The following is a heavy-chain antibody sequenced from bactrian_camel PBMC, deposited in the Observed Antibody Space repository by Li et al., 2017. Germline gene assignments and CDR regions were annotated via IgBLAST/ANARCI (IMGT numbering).Heavy chain of an antibody. Sequence: HVQLVESGGESVQAGGSLRLSCVASRLYTYSRYCVGWFRQAPGKEREGVAAIDTGGFSTYYADSVKGRFTISQDNAKNTLYLEMNTLKPEDTAMYYCAATARGSSSPCRRYSFIYWGQGTQVTVS. J-gene: IGHJ4*01. CDR3: AATARGSSSPCRRYSFIY. CDR2: IDTGGFST. D-gene: IGHD7*01. CDR1: RLYTYSRYC. V-gene: IGHV3S1*01.